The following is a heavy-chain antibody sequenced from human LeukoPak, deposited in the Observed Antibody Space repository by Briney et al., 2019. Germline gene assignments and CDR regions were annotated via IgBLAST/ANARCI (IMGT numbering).Heavy chain of an antibody. CDR2: IYYSGST. D-gene: IGHD2-21*02. V-gene: IGHV4-59*01. Sequence: SETLSLTCTVSGGSISSYYWSWIRQPPGKGLEWIGYIYYSGSTNYNPSLKSRVTISVDTSKNQFSLKLSSVTAADTAVYYCARGRKRGQALLFGGKLAFGSEYWGQGTLVTVSS. CDR3: ARGRKRGQALLFGGKLAFGSEY. J-gene: IGHJ4*02. CDR1: GGSISSYY.